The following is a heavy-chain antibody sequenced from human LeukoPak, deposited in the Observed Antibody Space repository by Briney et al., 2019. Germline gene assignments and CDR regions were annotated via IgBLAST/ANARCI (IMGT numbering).Heavy chain of an antibody. CDR2: IYPGDSDT. Sequence: GESLKISCKGSGYSFTSYWIGWVRQMPGKGLEWMGIIYPGDSDTRYSPSFQGQVTISADKSISTAYLQWSSLKASDTAMYYCARRERGEMATINHYYYYGMDVWGQGTTVTVSS. D-gene: IGHD5-24*01. CDR3: ARRERGEMATINHYYYYGMDV. CDR1: GYSFTSYW. V-gene: IGHV5-51*01. J-gene: IGHJ6*02.